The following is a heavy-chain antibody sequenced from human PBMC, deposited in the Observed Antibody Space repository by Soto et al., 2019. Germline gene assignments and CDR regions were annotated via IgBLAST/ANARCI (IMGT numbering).Heavy chain of an antibody. CDR1: GYGFTTYG. D-gene: IGHD3-10*01. CDR3: ARGRDGGY. V-gene: IGHV1-18*01. J-gene: IGHJ4*02. CDR2: ISAHNGNT. Sequence: QVHLVQSGAEVKKPGASVKVSCKGSGYGFTTYGITWVRQAPGQGLEWMAWISAHNGNTNYAQKLQGRVTVTRDTSTSTAYMALRSLRSADTAVDYSARGRDGGYWGQGALVTVSS.